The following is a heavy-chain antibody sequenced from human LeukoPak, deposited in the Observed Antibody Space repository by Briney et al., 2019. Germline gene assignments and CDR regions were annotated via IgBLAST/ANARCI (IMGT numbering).Heavy chain of an antibody. CDR2: IYSGGST. CDR3: ARDLGGIYSGSYHS. J-gene: IGHJ4*02. V-gene: IGHV3-53*01. CDR1: GFTVSSSY. Sequence: PGGSLRLSCAASGFTVSSSYMNWVRQAPGKGLEWVSLIYSGGSTYYADSVKGRFTISRDNSKNTLYLQMNSLRAEDTAVYYCARDLGGIYSGSYHSWGQGTLVTVSS. D-gene: IGHD1-26*01.